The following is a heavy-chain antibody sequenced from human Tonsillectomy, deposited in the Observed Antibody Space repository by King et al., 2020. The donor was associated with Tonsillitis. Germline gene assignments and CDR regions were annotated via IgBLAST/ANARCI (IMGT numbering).Heavy chain of an antibody. CDR3: ARDRERAYYYMDV. J-gene: IGHJ6*03. Sequence: VQLVESGGGLVQPGGSLRLSCAASGFTFSSYWMSWVRQAPGKGLEWVANIKQDGSEKYYVDSVKGRFTISRDNAKNSLYLQMNSLRAEDTAVYYCARDRERAYYYMDVWGKGTTVTVSS. CDR1: GFTFSSYW. D-gene: IGHD1-1*01. V-gene: IGHV3-7*03. CDR2: IKQDGSEK.